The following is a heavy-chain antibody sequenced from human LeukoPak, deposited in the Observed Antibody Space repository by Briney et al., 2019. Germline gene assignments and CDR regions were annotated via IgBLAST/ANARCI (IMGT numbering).Heavy chain of an antibody. CDR3: AKWGLPDSSFDY. J-gene: IGHJ4*02. CDR1: GFTFSSYA. CDR2: ISGSGGST. D-gene: IGHD6-19*01. Sequence: GGSLRLSCAASGFTFSSYAMSWVRQAPGKGLEWVSAISGSGGSTCYADSVKGRFTISRDNSKNTLYLQMNSLRAEDTAVYYCAKWGLPDSSFDYWGQGTLVTVSS. V-gene: IGHV3-23*01.